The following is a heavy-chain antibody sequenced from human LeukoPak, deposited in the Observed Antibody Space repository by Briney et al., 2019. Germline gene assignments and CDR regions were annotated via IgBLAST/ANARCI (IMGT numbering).Heavy chain of an antibody. V-gene: IGHV3-23*01. CDR1: GFTFSNFA. CDR3: AKDGGEAISSSWYY. Sequence: PGGSLRLSCAATGFTFSNFAMIWVRQAPGKGREWVSAISGSGGGTYYADSVKGWFTISRDNSRNTLYLQMNRLRAEDTAVYYCAKDGGEAISSSWYYWGQGALVTVSS. D-gene: IGHD6-13*01. J-gene: IGHJ4*02. CDR2: ISGSGGGT.